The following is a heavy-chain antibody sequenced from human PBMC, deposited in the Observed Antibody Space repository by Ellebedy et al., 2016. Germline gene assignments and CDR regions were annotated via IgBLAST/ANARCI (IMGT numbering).Heavy chain of an antibody. CDR3: AKVGLTAGSYFFDY. CDR2: IYSGGST. D-gene: IGHD6-13*01. CDR1: GFTVSSNY. J-gene: IGHJ4*02. Sequence: GESLKISCAASGFTVSSNYMSWVRQAPGKGLEWVSVIYSGGSTYYADSVKGRFTISRDNSKNTLYLQMNSLRAEDTAVYYCAKVGLTAGSYFFDYWGQGTLVTVSS. V-gene: IGHV3-53*01.